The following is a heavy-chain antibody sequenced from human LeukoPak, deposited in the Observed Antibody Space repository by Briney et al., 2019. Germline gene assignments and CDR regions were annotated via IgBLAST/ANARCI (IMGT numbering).Heavy chain of an antibody. CDR3: ARDGVAPGIYFDS. V-gene: IGHV3-30*07. Sequence: SMRLSCAASGLTFSNNSMHCVSQAPGKVLEWVALISFDGTNEFYADCVKGRFSIFRDNAKNSLYLQLNSLRVEDTAVYYCARDGVAPGIYFDSWGQGTLVTVSS. CDR1: GLTFSNNS. J-gene: IGHJ4*02. CDR2: ISFDGTNE. D-gene: IGHD2-2*01.